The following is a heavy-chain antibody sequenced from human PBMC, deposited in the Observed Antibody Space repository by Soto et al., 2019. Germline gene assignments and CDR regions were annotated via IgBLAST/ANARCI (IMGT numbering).Heavy chain of an antibody. V-gene: IGHV1-69*13. Sequence: ASVKVSCKASGGTFSSYAISWVRQAPGQGLEWMGGIIPIFGTANYAQKFQGRVTITADESTSTAYMELSSLRSEDTAVYYCARVPDDSSDPGVYYFDDWGQVTLVTVSS. D-gene: IGHD3-22*01. J-gene: IGHJ4*02. CDR2: IIPIFGTA. CDR3: ARVPDDSSDPGVYYFDD. CDR1: GGTFSSYA.